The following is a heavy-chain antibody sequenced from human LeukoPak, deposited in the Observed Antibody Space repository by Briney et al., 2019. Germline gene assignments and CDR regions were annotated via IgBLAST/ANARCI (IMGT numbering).Heavy chain of an antibody. V-gene: IGHV1-18*01. CDR2: ISAYNGDT. CDR1: VYTFKTYS. D-gene: IGHD3-10*01. Sequence: ASVKVSCKASVYTFKTYSFTWVRQAPGQGLEWMGRISAYNGDTNYAQKFQGRVALTPDTLTRTGYMELKSLRSDDTAVYYCAFRGVIPNYFEFWGQGSLVTVSS. CDR3: AFRGVIPNYFEF. J-gene: IGHJ4*02.